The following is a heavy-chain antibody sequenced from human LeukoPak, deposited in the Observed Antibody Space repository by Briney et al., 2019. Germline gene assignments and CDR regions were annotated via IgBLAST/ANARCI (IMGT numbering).Heavy chain of an antibody. CDR2: ISYDGSNK. Sequence: GGSLRLSCAASGFTFSSYGMHWVRQAPGKGLEWVAVISYDGSNKYYADSVKGRFTISRDNSKNTLYLQMNSLRAEDTDVYYCAKPVTKGMYYFDYWGQGTLVTVSS. J-gene: IGHJ4*02. CDR3: AKPVTKGMYYFDY. CDR1: GFTFSSYG. D-gene: IGHD4-17*01. V-gene: IGHV3-30*18.